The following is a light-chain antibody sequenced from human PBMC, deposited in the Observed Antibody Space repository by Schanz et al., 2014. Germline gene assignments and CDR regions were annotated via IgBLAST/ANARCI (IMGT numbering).Light chain of an antibody. CDR3: QHYGSSPDT. CDR1: QSVSSSY. J-gene: IGKJ5*01. CDR2: GAS. V-gene: IGKV3-20*01. Sequence: EIVLTQSPGTLSLSPGERATLSCRASQSVSSSYLAWYQQKPGQAPRLLIYGASSRAIGIPDRFSGSGSGTDFTLTISRLEPEDFAVYYCQHYGSSPDTFGQGTRLELK.